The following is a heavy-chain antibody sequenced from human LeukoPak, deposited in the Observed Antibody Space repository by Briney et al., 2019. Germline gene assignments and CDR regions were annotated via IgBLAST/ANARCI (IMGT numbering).Heavy chain of an antibody. D-gene: IGHD3-10*01. V-gene: IGHV4-34*01. J-gene: IGHJ4*02. CDR3: ARHKGIGELSGYFDY. Sequence: PSETLSLTCAVYGGFFSGYYWSWIRQPPGKGLEWIGKIKHSGSTNYNPSLKSQVTISVDTSKNQCSLKLSSVTAADTAVYYCARHKGIGELSGYFDYWGQGTLVTDSS. CDR1: GGFFSGYY. CDR2: IKHSGST.